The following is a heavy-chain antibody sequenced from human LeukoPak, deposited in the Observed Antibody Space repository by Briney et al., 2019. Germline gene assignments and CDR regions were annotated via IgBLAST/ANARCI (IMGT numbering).Heavy chain of an antibody. D-gene: IGHD4-17*01. CDR3: ARQHYGDHDY. CDR1: SGSLSGYN. J-gene: IGHJ4*02. Sequence: SETLSLTCAVYSGSLSGYNWSWIRQPPGKGLEWIGEINHSGSTNYNPSLKSRVTISVGTSKNQFSLNLSSVTAADTAVYYCARQHYGDHDYWGQGTLVTVSS. V-gene: IGHV4-34*01. CDR2: INHSGST.